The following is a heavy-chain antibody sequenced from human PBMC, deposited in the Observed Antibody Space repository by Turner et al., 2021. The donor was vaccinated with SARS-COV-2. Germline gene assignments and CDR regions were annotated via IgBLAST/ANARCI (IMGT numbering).Heavy chain of an antibody. J-gene: IGHJ1*01. CDR3: ARECDDSSGCAEYFQH. CDR1: GFTFSSYG. D-gene: IGHD3-22*01. Sequence: QVQLVQSGGGVVQPGRSLRLSCAASGFTFSSYGMHWVRQAPGKGLAWVALISYDGRNKYYADSVKGRFTISRDNSKNTLYLQMNSLRAEDTAVYYCARECDDSSGCAEYFQHWGQGTLVTVSS. V-gene: IGHV3-30*03. CDR2: ISYDGRNK.